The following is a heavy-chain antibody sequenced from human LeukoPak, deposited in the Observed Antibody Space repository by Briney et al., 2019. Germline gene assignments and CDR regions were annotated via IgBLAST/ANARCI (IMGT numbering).Heavy chain of an antibody. J-gene: IGHJ4*02. V-gene: IGHV3-30*02. CDR1: GFTFSSYG. CDR3: AKDHYSSSWYELSPDY. CDR2: IRYDGSNK. Sequence: GGSLRLSCAASGFTFSSYGMHWVRQAPGKGLEWVAFIRYDGSNKYYADSVKGRFTISRDNSKNTLYLQMNSLRAEDTAVYYCAKDHYSSSWYELSPDYWGQGTLVTVSS. D-gene: IGHD6-13*01.